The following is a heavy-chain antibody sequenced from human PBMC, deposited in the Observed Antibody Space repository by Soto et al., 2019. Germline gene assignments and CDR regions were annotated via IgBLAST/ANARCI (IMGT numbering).Heavy chain of an antibody. CDR1: GGSISSGGYY. D-gene: IGHD6-19*01. V-gene: IGHV4-31*03. J-gene: IGHJ4*02. Sequence: SETLSLTCTVSGGSISSGGYYWSWIRQHPGKGLEWIGYIYYSGSTYYNPSLKSRVTISVDTSKNQFSLKLSSVTAADTAVYYCARDRGWYNTHFDYRGQGTLVTVSS. CDR3: ARDRGWYNTHFDY. CDR2: IYYSGST.